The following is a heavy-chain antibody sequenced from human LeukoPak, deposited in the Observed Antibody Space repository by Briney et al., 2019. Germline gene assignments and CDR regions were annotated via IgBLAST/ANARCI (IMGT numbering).Heavy chain of an antibody. V-gene: IGHV3-23*01. Sequence: GGSLRLSCAASGFTLSSYSMSWGREAPGKGLECVSTIRGSGGTTDYADSVKGRFTVARDNSKTTLYLQMNSLRAEDKAVYYCAKDSVSALQPHWFDPWGQGTLVTVSS. CDR1: GFTLSSYS. J-gene: IGHJ5*02. CDR3: AKDSVSALQPHWFDP. D-gene: IGHD1-1*01. CDR2: IRGSGGTT.